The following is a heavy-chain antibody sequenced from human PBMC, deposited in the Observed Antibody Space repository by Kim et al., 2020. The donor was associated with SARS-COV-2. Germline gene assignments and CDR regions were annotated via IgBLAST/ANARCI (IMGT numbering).Heavy chain of an antibody. J-gene: IGHJ4*02. V-gene: IGHV1-2*02. Sequence: GTNYAQKFQGRVTMTRDTSISTAYMELSRLRSDDTAVYYCARDPMTTEDYWGQGTLVTVSS. D-gene: IGHD4-17*01. CDR3: ARDPMTTEDY. CDR2: GT.